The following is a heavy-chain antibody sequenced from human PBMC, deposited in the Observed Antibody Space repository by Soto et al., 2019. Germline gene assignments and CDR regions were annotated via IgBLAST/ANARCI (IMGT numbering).Heavy chain of an antibody. Sequence: PGGSLRLSCAASGFTFSSYAMHWVRQAPGKGLEWVAVISYDGSNKYYADSVKGRFTVSRDNSRNTLFLQMNSLRDDDTGVYYCARARLRQWEIRGDAFDIWGQGTMVTVSS. J-gene: IGHJ3*02. D-gene: IGHD1-26*01. CDR2: ISYDGSNK. V-gene: IGHV3-30*14. CDR3: ARARLRQWEIRGDAFDI. CDR1: GFTFSSYA.